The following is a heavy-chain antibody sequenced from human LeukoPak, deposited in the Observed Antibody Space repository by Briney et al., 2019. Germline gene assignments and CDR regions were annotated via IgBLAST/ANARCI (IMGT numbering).Heavy chain of an antibody. J-gene: IGHJ4*02. V-gene: IGHV1-69*05. Sequence: ASVKVSCKASGDTFSSYAISWVRQALGQGLEWMGGIIPIFGTANYPQKLQGRVTITTDESTSTAYMELSSLRSEDTAVYYCATGRGGNHDYWGQGTLVTVSS. CDR3: ATGRGGNHDY. CDR1: GDTFSSYA. CDR2: IIPIFGTA. D-gene: IGHD4-23*01.